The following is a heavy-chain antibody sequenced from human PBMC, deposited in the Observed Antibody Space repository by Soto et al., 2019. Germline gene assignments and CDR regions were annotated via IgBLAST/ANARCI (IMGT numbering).Heavy chain of an antibody. CDR2: IYRTGST. Sequence: PSETLSLTCAVSGGSFTSNNWWTWVRQPPGQGLEWIGEIYRTGSTNYSPSLKSRVTISLDKSENQFSLKVTSLTAADTAVYYCASRDPGTSVDYWGQGTLVTASS. V-gene: IGHV4-4*02. CDR1: GGSFTSNNW. J-gene: IGHJ4*02. CDR3: ASRDPGTSVDY. D-gene: IGHD1-7*01.